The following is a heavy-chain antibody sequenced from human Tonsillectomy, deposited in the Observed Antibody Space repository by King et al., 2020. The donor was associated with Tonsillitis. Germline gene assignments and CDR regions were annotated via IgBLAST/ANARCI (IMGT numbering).Heavy chain of an antibody. D-gene: IGHD6-19*01. V-gene: IGHV3-7*03. CDR2: INKDGSAK. J-gene: IGHJ6*02. CDR1: GFTFSTSW. Sequence: VQLVESGGGLVQPGGSLRLSCAASGFTFSTSWMSWVRQAPGXGLEWVANINKDGSAKYYVDFVKGRFTISRDNAKNSRYRQMSGLRVEDTAVYYCARDXTVAGKGDIWG. CDR3: ARDXTVAGKGDI.